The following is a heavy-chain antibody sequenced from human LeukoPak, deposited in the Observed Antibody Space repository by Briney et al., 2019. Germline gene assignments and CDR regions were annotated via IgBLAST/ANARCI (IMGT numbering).Heavy chain of an antibody. CDR3: ARQEQLVGFDY. CDR1: GYRFTTYW. Sequence: GESLEISLKGSGYRFTTYWIGWVRQMPGKGLEWMGIIYPGDSDTRYSPSFQGQVTISADKSISTAYLQWSSLKASDTAMYYCARQEQLVGFDYWGQGTLVTVSS. J-gene: IGHJ4*02. V-gene: IGHV5-51*01. CDR2: IYPGDSDT. D-gene: IGHD6-6*01.